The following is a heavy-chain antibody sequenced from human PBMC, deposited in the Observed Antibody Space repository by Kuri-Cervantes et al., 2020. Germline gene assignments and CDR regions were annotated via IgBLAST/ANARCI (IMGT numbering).Heavy chain of an antibody. V-gene: IGHV3-23*01. J-gene: IGHJ6*02. D-gene: IGHD4-17*01. CDR1: GFTFSSYA. Sequence: ETLSLTCAASGFTFSSYAMSWVRQAPGKGLEWVSAISGSGGSTYYADSVKGRFTISRDNAKNSLYLQMNSLRAEDTAIYYCARDLRGLHDYDDFGYYYGLDVWGQGTTVTVSS. CDR2: ISGSGGST. CDR3: ARDLRGLHDYDDFGYYYGLDV.